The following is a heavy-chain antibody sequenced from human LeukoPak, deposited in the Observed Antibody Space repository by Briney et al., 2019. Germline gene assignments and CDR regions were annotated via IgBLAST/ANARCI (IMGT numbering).Heavy chain of an antibody. CDR1: GDSISSYY. V-gene: IGHV4-59*01. J-gene: IGHJ4*02. CDR2: IYYTGSI. D-gene: IGHD5-12*01. Sequence: SETLSLTCTVSGDSISSYYWSWIRQPPGKGLEWIGYIYYTGSINYNPSLKSRVTISVDTSKNQFSLKLSSVTAADTAVYYCARDRGDGYDYFWDYWGQGTLVTVSS. CDR3: ARDRGDGYDYFWDY.